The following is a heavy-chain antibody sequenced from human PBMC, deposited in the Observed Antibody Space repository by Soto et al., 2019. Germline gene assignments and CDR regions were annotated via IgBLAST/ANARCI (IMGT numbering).Heavy chain of an antibody. CDR1: GFTFSYYW. Sequence: DVQLMESGGCLVQPGGSLRLSCAASGFTFSYYWMTWVRQAPGTGLERVANIRRDGGEEHYVDSAKGRFSVSSDNDKESLYLQRNSLRTEDTAVDYCARDAIYSDSNYYYDVLDIGGQGKMVTVPS. CDR3: ARDAIYSDSNYYYDVLDI. J-gene: IGHJ3*02. D-gene: IGHD3-10*01. V-gene: IGHV3-7*05. CDR2: IRRDGGEE.